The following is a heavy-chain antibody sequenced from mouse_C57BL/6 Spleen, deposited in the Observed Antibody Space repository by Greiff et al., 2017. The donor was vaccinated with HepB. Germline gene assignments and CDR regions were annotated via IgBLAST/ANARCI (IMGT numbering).Heavy chain of an antibody. Sequence: EVQLQESGPGLVKPSQSLSLTCSVTGYSITSGYYWNWIRQFPGNKLEWMGYISYDGSNNYNPSLKNRISITRDTSKNQFFLKLNSVTTEDTATYYCARAYYRFFDYWGQGTTLTVSS. CDR2: ISYDGSN. CDR1: GYSITSGYY. D-gene: IGHD2-14*01. J-gene: IGHJ2*01. V-gene: IGHV3-6*01. CDR3: ARAYYRFFDY.